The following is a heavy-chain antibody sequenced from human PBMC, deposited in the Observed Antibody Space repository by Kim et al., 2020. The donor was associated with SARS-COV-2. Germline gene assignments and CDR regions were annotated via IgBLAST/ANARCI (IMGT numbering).Heavy chain of an antibody. J-gene: IGHJ6*02. D-gene: IGHD6-19*01. V-gene: IGHV3-7*01. CDR1: EFVFSNYW. CDR3: VRDGGGTVAVTGPPSYYYGVDV. CDR2: IKKDGSEK. Sequence: GGSLRLSCAASEFVFSNYWMTWVRQAPGKGLEWVANIKKDGSEKFYVDSVKGRFTISRDNAKRSLFLQLNSVRHEDTAVYYCVRDGGGTVAVTGPPSYYYGVDVWGQGTTVTVSS.